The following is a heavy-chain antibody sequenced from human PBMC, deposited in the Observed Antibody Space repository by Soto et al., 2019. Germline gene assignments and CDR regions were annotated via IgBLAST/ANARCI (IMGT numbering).Heavy chain of an antibody. J-gene: IGHJ2*01. CDR2: IVVGSGNT. Sequence: QMQLVQSGPEVKKPGTSVKVSCKASGFTFTSSAVQWVRQARGQRLEWIGWIVVGSGNTNYAQKFQERVTITRDMSTSTAYMELSSLRSEDTAVYYCAADRCGVYARVRLFNWDFDLWGRGTLVTVSS. D-gene: IGHD2-8*01. CDR3: AADRCGVYARVRLFNWDFDL. CDR1: GFTFTSSA. V-gene: IGHV1-58*01.